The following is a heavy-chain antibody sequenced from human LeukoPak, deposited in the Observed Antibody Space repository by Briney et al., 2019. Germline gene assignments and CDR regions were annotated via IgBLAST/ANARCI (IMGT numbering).Heavy chain of an antibody. CDR2: MNPNSGNT. Sequence: ASVKVSCKASGYTFSNYDINWVRQAPGQGLEWMGWMNPNSGNTGYAQKFQGRVTMTRSTSISTAYMELTSLRSEDTAVYYCASPTKQDTVVDQYSGSTRHYYGMDVWGQGTTVIVSS. CDR1: GYTFSNYD. D-gene: IGHD5-12*01. V-gene: IGHV1-8*01. CDR3: ASPTKQDTVVDQYSGSTRHYYGMDV. J-gene: IGHJ6*02.